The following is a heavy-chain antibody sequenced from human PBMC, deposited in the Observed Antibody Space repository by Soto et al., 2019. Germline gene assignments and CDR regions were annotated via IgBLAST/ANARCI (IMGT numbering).Heavy chain of an antibody. D-gene: IGHD6-13*01. J-gene: IGHJ4*02. Sequence: QITLKESGPTLVKPTQTLTLTCTFSGFSLSTSGVSVGWIRQPPGKALEWLALIYWDDDNRYSPSLKSRPTMPNDTSKNQVVLTMTNMDPVDTATYYCAHRRNVAGGAYFDYWGQGTLVTVSS. CDR1: GFSLSTSGVS. CDR3: AHRRNVAGGAYFDY. CDR2: IYWDDDN. V-gene: IGHV2-5*02.